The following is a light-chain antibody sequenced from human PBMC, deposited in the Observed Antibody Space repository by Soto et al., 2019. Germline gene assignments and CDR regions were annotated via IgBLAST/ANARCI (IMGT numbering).Light chain of an antibody. Sequence: EIVMTQSPATLSVSPGERATLSCRASQSVSSNLAWYQQKPGQAPRLLIYGASTRATAIPARFSGSGSVTEFTLTISSLQSEDFAVYYGQQYNNWPPYTFGQGTKLEIK. CDR3: QQYNNWPPYT. CDR1: QSVSSN. V-gene: IGKV3-15*01. CDR2: GAS. J-gene: IGKJ2*01.